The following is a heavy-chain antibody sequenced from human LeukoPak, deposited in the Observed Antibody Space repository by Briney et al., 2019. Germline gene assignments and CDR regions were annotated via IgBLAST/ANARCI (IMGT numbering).Heavy chain of an antibody. Sequence: GGSLRLSCAASGFTFSSYGMHWVRQAPGKGLEWVAVISYDGSNKYYADSVKGRSAISRDDSKNTLYLQMNNLKVEDTAVYYCAKGRCSGVGCDSFHSRGQGALVTVSS. D-gene: IGHD2-15*01. CDR1: GFTFSSYG. CDR3: AKGRCSGVGCDSFHS. J-gene: IGHJ4*02. CDR2: ISYDGSNK. V-gene: IGHV3-30*18.